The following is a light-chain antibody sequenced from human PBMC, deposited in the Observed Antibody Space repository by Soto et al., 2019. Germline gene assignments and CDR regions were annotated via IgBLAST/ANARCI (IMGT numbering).Light chain of an antibody. Sequence: VMTQSPAIVSASPAERATLYCKASQSISRALAWYQQKAGQAPRLLIYGASARATGVPARFSGFGSGTEYSLTISSLQSEDFAVYYCHQYKNWPPTTFGQGTKVDIK. V-gene: IGKV3-15*01. CDR3: HQYKNWPPTT. CDR1: QSISRA. CDR2: GAS. J-gene: IGKJ1*01.